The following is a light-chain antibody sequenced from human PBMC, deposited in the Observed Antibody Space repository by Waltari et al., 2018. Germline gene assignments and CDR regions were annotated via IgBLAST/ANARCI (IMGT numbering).Light chain of an antibody. V-gene: IGLV3-9*01. CDR2: RDS. CDR1: NIGSQN. CDR3: QVWDSSTGV. Sequence: SYELTQPLSVSVALGQTARMTCGGNNIGSQNVPWYQQKPGQAPVLVIYRDSNRPSGIPERFSGSNSGNTATLTISRAQAGDEADYYCQVWDSSTGVFGGGTKLTVL. J-gene: IGLJ2*01.